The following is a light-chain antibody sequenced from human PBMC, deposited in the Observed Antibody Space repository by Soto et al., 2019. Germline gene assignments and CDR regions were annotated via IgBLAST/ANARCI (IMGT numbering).Light chain of an antibody. CDR3: QQYNSYSWT. Sequence: DIQMTQSPSTLSASVGDRVTITCRASQSISSWLAWYQQKPGKAPKLLIYDASSLESGVPSRFSGSGSGTEITLTISSLQPDDFATYYCQQYNSYSWTFGQGTKGDIK. CDR1: QSISSW. CDR2: DAS. J-gene: IGKJ1*01. V-gene: IGKV1-5*01.